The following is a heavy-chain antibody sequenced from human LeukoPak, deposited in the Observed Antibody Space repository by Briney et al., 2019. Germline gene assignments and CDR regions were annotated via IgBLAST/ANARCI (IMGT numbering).Heavy chain of an antibody. D-gene: IGHD5-12*01. CDR3: ARGPSGYHNT. CDR2: NSGGST. Sequence: GGSLRLSCAASEFSVGSNYMTWVRQAPGKGLEWVSLNSGGSTYYADSVKGRFTISRDNSKNTLYLQMNSLRAEDTAVYYCARGPSGYHNTGGQGTLVTVSS. J-gene: IGHJ4*02. CDR1: EFSVGSNY. V-gene: IGHV3-66*01.